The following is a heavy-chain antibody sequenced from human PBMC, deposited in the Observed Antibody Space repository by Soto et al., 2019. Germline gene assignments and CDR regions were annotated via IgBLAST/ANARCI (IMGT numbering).Heavy chain of an antibody. CDR1: GFTVSGDY. D-gene: IGHD4-17*01. J-gene: IGHJ4*01. Sequence: VQLVESGGGLIQPWGSLRLSCAASGFTVSGDYMAWVRHAPGKGLVWVSVIYRGDNTYYADSVKGRFTISRDNSKNTLDLQMNTLRAEDTAIYVCAGRTRLYGDLHRLDYWGRGTLVTVSS. CDR2: IYRGDNT. V-gene: IGHV3-53*01. CDR3: AGRTRLYGDLHRLDY.